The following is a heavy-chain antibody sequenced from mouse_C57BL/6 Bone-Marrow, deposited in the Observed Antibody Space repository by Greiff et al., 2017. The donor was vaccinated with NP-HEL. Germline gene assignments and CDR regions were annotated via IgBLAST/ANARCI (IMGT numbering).Heavy chain of an antibody. V-gene: IGHV1-69*01. CDR2: IDPSDSYT. Sequence: QLQQPGAELVMPGASVKLSCKASGYTFTSYWMHWVKQRPGQGLEWIGEIDPSDSYTNYNQKFKGKSTLTVDKSSSTAYMQLSSLTSEDSAVYYCAREGPFLYYFDYWGQGTTLTVSS. D-gene: IGHD3-3*01. J-gene: IGHJ2*01. CDR1: GYTFTSYW. CDR3: AREGPFLYYFDY.